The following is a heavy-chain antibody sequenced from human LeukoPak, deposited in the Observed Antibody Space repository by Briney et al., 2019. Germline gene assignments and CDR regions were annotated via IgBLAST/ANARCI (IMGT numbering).Heavy chain of an antibody. V-gene: IGHV3-30*04. D-gene: IGHD3-3*01. CDR1: GFPFSSYA. CDR3: ASEIIFGSFDY. Sequence: GGSLRLSCAASGFPFSSYAMHCVRQAPGKGLEWVAVISYDGSNKYYADSVKGRFTISRDNSKNTLYLQMNSLRAEDTAVYYCASEIIFGSFDYWGQGTLVTVSS. J-gene: IGHJ4*02. CDR2: ISYDGSNK.